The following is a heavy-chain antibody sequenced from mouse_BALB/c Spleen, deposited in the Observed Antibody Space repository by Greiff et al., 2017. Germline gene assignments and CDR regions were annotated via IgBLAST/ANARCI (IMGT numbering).Heavy chain of an antibody. CDR2: INPSTGYT. J-gene: IGHJ3*01. V-gene: IGHV1-7*01. CDR1: GYTFTSYW. Sequence: VKLMESGAELAKPGASVKMSCKASGYTFTSYWMHWVKQRPGQGLEWIGYINPSTGYTEYNQKFKDKATLTADKSSSTAYMQLSSLTSEDSAVYYCASHYYGSSFFAYWGQGTLVTVSA. CDR3: ASHYYGSSFFAY. D-gene: IGHD1-1*01.